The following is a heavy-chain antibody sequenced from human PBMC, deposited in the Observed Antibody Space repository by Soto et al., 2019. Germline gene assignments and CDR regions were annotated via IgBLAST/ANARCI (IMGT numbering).Heavy chain of an antibody. CDR3: ARDGATQMWRPWYFDL. D-gene: IGHD2-21*01. V-gene: IGHV3-30-3*01. CDR1: GFTFSNYA. Sequence: QVQLVESGGGVVQPGRSLRLSCAVSGFTFSNYAMHWVRQAPGKGLEWVAIVSHDGNNKYYADSAKGRFTISRDNSENTLYLQMNSLRTEDTAVFYCARDGATQMWRPWYFDLWGRGTLVTVSS. CDR2: VSHDGNNK. J-gene: IGHJ2*01.